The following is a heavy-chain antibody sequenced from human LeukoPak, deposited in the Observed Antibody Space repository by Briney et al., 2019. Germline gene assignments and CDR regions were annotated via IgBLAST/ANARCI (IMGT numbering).Heavy chain of an antibody. J-gene: IGHJ4*02. CDR1: GGTFSSYA. CDR2: IIPILGIG. V-gene: IGHV1-69*04. D-gene: IGHD2-15*01. Sequence: SVKVSCKASGGTFSSYAISWVRQAPGQGLEWMGRIIPILGIGNYAQKFQGRVTITADNATSTAYMELSSLRSEDTAVYYCARARYCSGGSCYPNGWGQGTLVTVSS. CDR3: ARARYCSGGSCYPNG.